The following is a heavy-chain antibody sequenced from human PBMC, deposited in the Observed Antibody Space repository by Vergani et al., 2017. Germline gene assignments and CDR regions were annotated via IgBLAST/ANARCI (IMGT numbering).Heavy chain of an antibody. CDR3: AKTHDFSSLYSSYNWFDP. J-gene: IGHJ5*02. Sequence: EVQLVQSGAEVKKPGESLKISCQGSGYSITNYWIAWVRQRPGKGLEWMGIIYAGDSDVRYSPSFHGQVTMSVDKSLSTAYLQWSSLKASDTATYYCAKTHDFSSLYSSYNWFDPWGQGTQVTVSS. V-gene: IGHV5-51*03. CDR1: GYSITNYW. D-gene: IGHD3-3*01. CDR2: IYAGDSDV.